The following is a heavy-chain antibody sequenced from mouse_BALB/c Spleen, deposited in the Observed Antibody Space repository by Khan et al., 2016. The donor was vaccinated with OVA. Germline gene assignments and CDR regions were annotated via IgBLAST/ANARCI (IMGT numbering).Heavy chain of an antibody. Sequence: VQLQESGPGLVAPSQSLSITCTISGFSLTNYGVHWVRQPPGKGLEWLVVIWHDGSTTYNSALNSRLTISKDNSKSQASLKMNSLHTEDTAMDFGSRQPYYHYNIMDYWGQGTSVTVSS. CDR1: GFSLTNYG. D-gene: IGHD2-10*01. V-gene: IGHV2-6-1*01. CDR3: SRQPYYHYNIMDY. J-gene: IGHJ4*01. CDR2: IWHDGST.